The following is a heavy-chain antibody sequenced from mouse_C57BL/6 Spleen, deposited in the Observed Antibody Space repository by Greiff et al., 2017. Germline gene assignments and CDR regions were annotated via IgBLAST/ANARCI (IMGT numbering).Heavy chain of an antibody. D-gene: IGHD2-12*01. CDR1: GYTFTSYW. CDR3: ARLRRDGYYFDY. J-gene: IGHJ2*01. CDR2: IDPSDSYT. V-gene: IGHV1-69*01. Sequence: QVQLQQPGAELVMPGASVKLSCKASGYTFTSYWMHWVKQRPGQGLEWIGEIDPSDSYTNYNQKFKGKSTLTVDKSSSTAYMQLSSLTSEDSAVYYCARLRRDGYYFDYWGQGTTLTVSP.